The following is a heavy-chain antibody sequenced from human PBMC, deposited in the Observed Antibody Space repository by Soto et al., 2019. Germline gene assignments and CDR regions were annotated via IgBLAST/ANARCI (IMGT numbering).Heavy chain of an antibody. D-gene: IGHD2-2*01. CDR1: GFTFSTYA. J-gene: IGHJ4*02. CDR2: ISYDGSNT. V-gene: IGHV3-30-3*01. CDR3: ARDQGRSITCQLDY. Sequence: QVQLVESGGGVVQPGRSLRLSCAVSGFTFSTYAMHWVRQAPGKGLEWVAVISYDGSNTYYADSVKGRFTISRYNMLYLQMKSLSAEDTAVYYGARDQGRSITCQLDYWGQGTLVTVSS.